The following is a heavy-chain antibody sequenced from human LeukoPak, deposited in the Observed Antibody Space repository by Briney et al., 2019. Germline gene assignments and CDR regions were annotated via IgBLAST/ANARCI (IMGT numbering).Heavy chain of an antibody. J-gene: IGHJ5*02. CDR3: ARDLAAAGSFDP. Sequence: SETLSLTCTVSNDSITSGAYYWTWIRQHPGKGLEWIGYIYYSGSTYYNPSLKSRISMSVDTSKNQFSLKLNSVTAADTAVYYCARDLAAAGSFDPWGQGTLVTVSS. CDR2: IYYSGST. V-gene: IGHV4-31*03. D-gene: IGHD6-13*01. CDR1: NDSITSGAYY.